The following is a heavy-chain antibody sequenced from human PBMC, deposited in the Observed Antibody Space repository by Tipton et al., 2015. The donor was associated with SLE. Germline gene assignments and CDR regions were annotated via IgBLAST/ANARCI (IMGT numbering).Heavy chain of an antibody. Sequence: TLSLTCTVSGGSILTSTYYWGWIRQPPGKGPEWIGSIYYSGSTYYNPSLKSRVTISLDTSKNRFSLKLSSVTAADTAVYYCASLRYDTDYWGQGTLVTVSS. D-gene: IGHD3-22*01. V-gene: IGHV4-39*07. CDR2: IYYSGST. CDR3: ASLRYDTDY. J-gene: IGHJ4*02. CDR1: GGSILTSTYY.